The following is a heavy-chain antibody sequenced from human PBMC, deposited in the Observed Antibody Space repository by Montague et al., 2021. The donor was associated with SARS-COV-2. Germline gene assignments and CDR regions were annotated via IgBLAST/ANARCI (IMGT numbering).Heavy chain of an antibody. CDR1: GGSISSSSYY. V-gene: IGHV4-39*07. J-gene: IGHJ6*02. Sequence: SETLSLTCTVSGGSISSSSYYWGWIRQPPGKGPEWIGSIYYSGSTYYNPSLKSRVTISVDTSKNQFSLKLSSVTAADTAVYYCARVGRQQLVRLSGMDVWGQGTTVTVPS. CDR2: IYYSGST. D-gene: IGHD6-13*01. CDR3: ARVGRQQLVRLSGMDV.